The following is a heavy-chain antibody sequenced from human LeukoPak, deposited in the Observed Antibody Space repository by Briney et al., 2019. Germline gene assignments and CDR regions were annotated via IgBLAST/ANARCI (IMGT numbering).Heavy chain of an antibody. J-gene: IGHJ4*02. V-gene: IGHV1-69*06. CDR1: GGTFSSYA. CDR2: IIPIFGTA. Sequence: SVKVSCKASGGTFSSYAISWVRQAPGQGLEWMGGIIPIFGTANYAQKFQGRVTITADKSTSTAYMELSSLRSEDTAVYYCARAEGKWEMTTALDYWGQGTLVTVSS. CDR3: ARAEGKWEMTTALDY. D-gene: IGHD4-17*01.